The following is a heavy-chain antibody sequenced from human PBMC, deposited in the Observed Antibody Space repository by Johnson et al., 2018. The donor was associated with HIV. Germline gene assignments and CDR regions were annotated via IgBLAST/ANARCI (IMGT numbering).Heavy chain of an antibody. CDR1: GLTFSSYG. J-gene: IGHJ3*02. V-gene: IGHV3-30*02. CDR2: IRYDGNNK. CDR3: AKSDTFSGDAFDI. Sequence: QVQLVESGGGVVQPGGSLRLSCAASGLTFSSYGMHWVRQAPGKGLEWMAFIRYDGNNKYYADSVKGRFTISRDNSDNTLYLQMNSLRVEDTAVYYCAKSDTFSGDAFDIWGQGTMVTVSS.